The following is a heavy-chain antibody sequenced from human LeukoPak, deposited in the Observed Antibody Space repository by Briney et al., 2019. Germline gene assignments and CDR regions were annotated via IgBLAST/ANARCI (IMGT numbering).Heavy chain of an antibody. Sequence: SETLSLTCAVYGGSFSGCYWSWIRQPPGKGLEWIGEINHSGSTNYNPSLKSRVTISVDTSKNQFSLKLSSVTAADTAVYYCARGPGGRMRGITMVRGVRKNWFDPWGQGTLVTVSS. CDR3: ARGPGGRMRGITMVRGVRKNWFDP. D-gene: IGHD3-10*01. V-gene: IGHV4-34*01. CDR2: INHSGST. J-gene: IGHJ5*02. CDR1: GGSFSGCY.